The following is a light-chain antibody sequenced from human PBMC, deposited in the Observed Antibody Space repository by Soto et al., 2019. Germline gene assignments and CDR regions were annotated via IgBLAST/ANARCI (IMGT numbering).Light chain of an antibody. J-gene: IGKJ1*01. CDR1: QSFSSIY. Sequence: ELVLTQSPGTLSLSPGPRATLSCMASQSFSSIYLAWYQQKHGQAPRLLVYGASSRATGIPDRFSGSGSGTDCTLTISSLEKEDLAVYFCQQRSNWPRTFGQGTKVDIK. CDR3: QQRSNWPRT. V-gene: IGKV3D-20*02. CDR2: GAS.